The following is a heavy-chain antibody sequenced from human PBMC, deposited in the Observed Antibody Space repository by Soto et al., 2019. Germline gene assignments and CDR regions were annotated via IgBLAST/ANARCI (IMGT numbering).Heavy chain of an antibody. CDR1: GGTFSSYV. V-gene: IGHV1-69*12. CDR3: ARLAYDSSGYW. D-gene: IGHD3-22*01. Sequence: QVQLVQSGAEVKKPGSSVKVSCKASGGTFSSYVISWVRQAPGQGLEWMGRFIPIFGTTIYAQKFQGRVTITADESTTTAFMELSSLRSDDTAVYYCARLAYDSSGYWWGQGTLVTVSS. CDR2: FIPIFGTT. J-gene: IGHJ4*02.